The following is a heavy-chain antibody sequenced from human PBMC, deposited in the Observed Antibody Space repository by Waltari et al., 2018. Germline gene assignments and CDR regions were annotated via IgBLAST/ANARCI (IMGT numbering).Heavy chain of an antibody. Sequence: EVQLLASGGGLVQPGGSVRLPCAASGFTFNNYPSTWVPPAPGKGLEWVSAISGSGSSTHYADSVKGRFTISRDNSRNTLYLQMNTLRVEDTAVYYCATRPYGSGLYYFDYWGQGTLVTVSP. D-gene: IGHD3-10*01. CDR1: GFTFNNYP. CDR2: ISGSGSST. V-gene: IGHV3-23*01. CDR3: ATRPYGSGLYYFDY. J-gene: IGHJ4*02.